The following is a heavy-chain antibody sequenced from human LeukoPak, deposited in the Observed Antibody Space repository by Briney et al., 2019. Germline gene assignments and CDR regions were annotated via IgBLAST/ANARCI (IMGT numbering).Heavy chain of an antibody. CDR2: TYYRSKWYH. Sequence: SQTLSLTCAISGDSVSSNSAAWNWIRQSPSRGLEWLGRTYYRSKWYHNYAVSVKSRININPDTSKNQFSLQLNSVTPADTAIYYCARDAFGVMWFDPWGQGTLVTVSS. CDR1: GDSVSSNSAA. D-gene: IGHD2-8*01. J-gene: IGHJ5*02. CDR3: ARDAFGVMWFDP. V-gene: IGHV6-1*01.